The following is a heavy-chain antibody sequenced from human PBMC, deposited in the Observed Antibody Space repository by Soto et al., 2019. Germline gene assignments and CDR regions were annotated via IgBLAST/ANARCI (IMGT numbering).Heavy chain of an antibody. CDR3: ASRRHRAARPFLRLDAFDI. CDR2: IYYSGST. CDR1: GGSISSGGYY. V-gene: IGHV4-31*03. D-gene: IGHD6-6*01. J-gene: IGHJ3*02. Sequence: PSETLSLTCTVSGGSISSGGYYWSWIRQHPGKGLEWIGYIYYSGSTYYNPSLKSRVTISVDTSKNQFSLKLSSVTAADTAVYYCASRRHRAARPFLRLDAFDIWGQGTMVTVPS.